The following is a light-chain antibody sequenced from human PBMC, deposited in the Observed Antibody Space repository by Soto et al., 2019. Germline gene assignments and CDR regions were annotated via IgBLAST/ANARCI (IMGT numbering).Light chain of an antibody. CDR2: DAS. J-gene: IGKJ4*01. CDR3: QQYNSYPLT. Sequence: DIEMTQSPSTLSASLGDRVTITCRASQSISSGLAWYQQKPGKAPKVLIYDASSLQSGVPSRFSGSGSGTEFTLTISSLQPDDFATYYCQQYNSYPLTFGGGTKVDIK. V-gene: IGKV1-5*01. CDR1: QSISSG.